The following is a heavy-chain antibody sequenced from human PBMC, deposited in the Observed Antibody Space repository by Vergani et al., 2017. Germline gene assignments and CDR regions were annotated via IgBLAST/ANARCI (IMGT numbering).Heavy chain of an antibody. D-gene: IGHD5-18*01. V-gene: IGHV3-23*01. Sequence: EVQLLESGGGLVQPGGSLRLSCEASGFSFPGYAMSWVRQAPGKGLEWVSSVSGSSATPYYADSVKGRFIISRDNSKNTLHLQMNSLRPDDTAVYYCTKGSRVDTGYFFDYWGQGTLATVSS. CDR1: GFSFPGYA. CDR2: VSGSSATP. J-gene: IGHJ4*02. CDR3: TKGSRVDTGYFFDY.